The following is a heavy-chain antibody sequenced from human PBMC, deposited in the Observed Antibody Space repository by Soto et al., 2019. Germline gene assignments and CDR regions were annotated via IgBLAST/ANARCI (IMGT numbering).Heavy chain of an antibody. CDR1: GGSISSGGYS. CDR3: ASSSWYYVTRGYYYYGMDV. CDR2: IYHSGST. Sequence: SETLSLTCAVSGGSISSGGYSWSWIRQPPGKGLEWIGYIYHSGSTYYNPSLKSRVTISVDRSKNQFSLKLSSVTAADTAVYYCASSSWYYVTRGYYYYGMDVWGQGTTVTVSS. D-gene: IGHD6-13*01. J-gene: IGHJ6*02. V-gene: IGHV4-30-2*01.